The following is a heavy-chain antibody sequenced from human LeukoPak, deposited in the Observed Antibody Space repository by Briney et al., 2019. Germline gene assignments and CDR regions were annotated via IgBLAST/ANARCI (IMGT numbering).Heavy chain of an antibody. D-gene: IGHD6-19*01. V-gene: IGHV5-51*01. CDR3: ARGDNSGWYFFDY. Sequence: GESLKISCKASGYSFTSHWIGWMRQMPGKGLEWMGIIYPGDSDTRYSPSFQGQVTISADKSISTAYLQWSTLQAPDTAMYYCARGDNSGWYFFDYWGQGTPVTVSS. J-gene: IGHJ4*02. CDR1: GYSFTSHW. CDR2: IYPGDSDT.